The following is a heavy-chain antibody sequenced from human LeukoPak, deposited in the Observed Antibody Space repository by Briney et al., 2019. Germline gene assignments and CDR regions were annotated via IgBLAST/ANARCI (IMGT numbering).Heavy chain of an antibody. J-gene: IGHJ4*02. CDR2: ISAYNGNT. V-gene: IGHV1-18*01. D-gene: IGHD6-13*01. CDR3: ARSHPAQYSSSWPNFDY. CDR1: GYTFTSYG. Sequence: GASVKVSCKASGYTFTSYGISWVRQAPGQGLEWMGWISAYNGNTNYAQKLQGRVTMTTDTSTSTAYMELRSLRSDDTAVYYCARSHPAQYSSSWPNFDYWGQGTLVTVSS.